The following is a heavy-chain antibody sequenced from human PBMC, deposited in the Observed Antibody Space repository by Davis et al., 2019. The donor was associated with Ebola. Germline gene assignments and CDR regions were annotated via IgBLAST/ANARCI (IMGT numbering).Heavy chain of an antibody. CDR3: ARAQFPTTSDH. V-gene: IGHV4-59*01. CDR2: IHYTGTT. D-gene: IGHD1-1*01. Sequence: SETLSLTCSVSDYSISTYYWSWIRQPPGKGLEWIGYIHYTGTTNYSPSLKSRVSISIDTSKSQFSLRLNSVTAADTAVYYCARAQFPTTSDHWGQGTLVTVSS. J-gene: IGHJ4*02. CDR1: DYSISTYY.